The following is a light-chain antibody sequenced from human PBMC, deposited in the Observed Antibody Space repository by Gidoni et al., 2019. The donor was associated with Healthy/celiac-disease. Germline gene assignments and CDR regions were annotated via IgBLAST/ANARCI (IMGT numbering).Light chain of an antibody. CDR2: GAS. CDR1: QSVSSSY. CDR3: QQYGSSPPTWT. V-gene: IGKV3-20*01. Sequence: EIVLTQSPGTRSLSPGERATLSCRASQSVSSSYLAWYQQKPGQAPRLLIYGASSRATGIPDRFRGSGSGTDFTLTISRLEPEDFAVYYCQQYGSSPPTWTFGQGTKVEIK. J-gene: IGKJ1*01.